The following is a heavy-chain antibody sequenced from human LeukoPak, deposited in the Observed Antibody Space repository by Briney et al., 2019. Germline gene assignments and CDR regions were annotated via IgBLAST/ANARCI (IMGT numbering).Heavy chain of an antibody. CDR2: MSYGGST. Sequence: LETLSLTCTVSGGSISSRSYYWGWIRQPPWKGLEWIGSMSYGGSTYYNPSLKSRVTMSVDTSKNQVSLKLSSVTAADTAVYYCARIRGQWLDLEYWGQGTLVTVSS. D-gene: IGHD6-19*01. CDR3: ARIRGQWLDLEY. V-gene: IGHV4-39*01. CDR1: GGSISSRSYY. J-gene: IGHJ4*02.